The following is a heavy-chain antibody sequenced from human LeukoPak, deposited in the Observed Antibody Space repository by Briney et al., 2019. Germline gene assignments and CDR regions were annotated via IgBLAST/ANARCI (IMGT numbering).Heavy chain of an antibody. CDR1: GFTFRSYA. D-gene: IGHD3-22*01. Sequence: GGSLRLSCAASGFTFRSYAMHWVRQAPGKGLGWGAGIAYDGSNKYYADSVKGRFTISRDNSKNTLYLQMNSLRAEDTAVYYCARDRYYYDSSGYYLDYGGQGTLVTVSA. J-gene: IGHJ4*02. V-gene: IGHV3-30*04. CDR3: ARDRYYYDSSGYYLDY. CDR2: IAYDGSNK.